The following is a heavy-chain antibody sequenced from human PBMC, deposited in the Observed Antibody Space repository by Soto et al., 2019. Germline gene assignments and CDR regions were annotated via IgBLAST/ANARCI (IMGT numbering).Heavy chain of an antibody. Sequence: ASVKVSFKASGYTFTSYGISWVRQAPGQGLEWMGWISAYNGNTNYAQKLQGRVTMTTDTSTSTAYMELRSLRSDDTAVYYCARVYLGELSPIIWYYYYYGMDVWGQGTTVTVSS. CDR1: GYTFTSYG. J-gene: IGHJ6*02. V-gene: IGHV1-18*01. CDR3: ARVYLGELSPIIWYYYYYGMDV. CDR2: ISAYNGNT. D-gene: IGHD3-16*02.